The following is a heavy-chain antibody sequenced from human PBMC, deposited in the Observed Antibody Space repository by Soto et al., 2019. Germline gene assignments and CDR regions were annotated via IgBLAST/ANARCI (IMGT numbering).Heavy chain of an antibody. J-gene: IGHJ4*02. Sequence: GSLRLSCSTSDFTFRNSWINWVRQAPGKGLEWVANIKPDGGATNYVDSVKGRFTISRDNVRNSASLQMNSLRVEDTAVYFCFGGNGGPQWGQGTLVTVSS. CDR1: DFTFRNSW. CDR3: FGGNGGPQ. CDR2: IKPDGGAT. V-gene: IGHV3-7*03. D-gene: IGHD3-16*01.